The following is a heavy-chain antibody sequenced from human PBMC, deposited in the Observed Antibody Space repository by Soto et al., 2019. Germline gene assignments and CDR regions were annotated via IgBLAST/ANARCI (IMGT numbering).Heavy chain of an antibody. V-gene: IGHV4-59*01. D-gene: IGHD6-13*01. CDR3: ARVQGGSSSWYTPYYYYDMDV. J-gene: IGHJ6*02. CDR2: IYYSGST. Sequence: SETLSLTCTVSGGSISSYYWSWIRQPPGKGLEWIGYIYYSGSTNYNPSLKSRVTISVDTSKNQFSLKLSSVTAADTAVYYCARVQGGSSSWYTPYYYYDMDVWGQGTTVTVSS. CDR1: GGSISSYY.